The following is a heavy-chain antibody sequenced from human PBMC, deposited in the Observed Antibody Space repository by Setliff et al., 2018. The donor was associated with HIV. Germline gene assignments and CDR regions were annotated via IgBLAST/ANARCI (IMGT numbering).Heavy chain of an antibody. CDR1: GYSFINYG. D-gene: IGHD1-26*01. V-gene: IGHV1-18*01. Sequence: ASVKVSCKASGYSFINYGISWVRQAPGQGLEWMGWISAYHGDTDYAPRLLGRVTMTTDTSTSTAYMELRGLSSDDTAVYYCARARLQGIVTAVGPRDNCLDPWGQGTRGTVPQ. J-gene: IGHJ5*02. CDR3: ARARLQGIVTAVGPRDNCLDP. CDR2: ISAYHGDT.